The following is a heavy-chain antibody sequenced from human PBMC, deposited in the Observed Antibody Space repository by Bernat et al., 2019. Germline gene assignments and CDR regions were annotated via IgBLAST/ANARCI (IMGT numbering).Heavy chain of an antibody. CDR1: GGSISSYY. Sequence: QVQLQESGPGLVKPSETLSLTCTVSGGSISSYYWSWIRQPPGKGLEWIGYIYYSGSTNYNPSLKSRVTISVDTSKNQFSLKLSSVTAADTAVYYCARGGYDYVWGSYRYSGCDYWGQGTLVTVSS. V-gene: IGHV4-59*12. CDR3: ARGGYDYVWGSYRYSGCDY. D-gene: IGHD3-16*02. J-gene: IGHJ4*02. CDR2: IYYSGST.